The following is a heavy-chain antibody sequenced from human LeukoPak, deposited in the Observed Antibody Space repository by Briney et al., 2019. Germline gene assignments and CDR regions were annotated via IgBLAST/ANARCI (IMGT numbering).Heavy chain of an antibody. CDR1: GYTFTDYY. D-gene: IGHD4-11*01. CDR2: VHPEDGET. J-gene: IGHJ4*02. V-gene: IGHV1-69-2*01. Sequence: ASVKVSCKVSGYTFTDYYMHWVRQAPGKGLEWMGLVHPEDGETIYAEKFQGRVTITADTSTDTAYMQLSSLRSEDTAVYYCATVPPPLSTVTTRPIDYWGQGTLVTVSS. CDR3: ATVPPPLSTVTTRPIDY.